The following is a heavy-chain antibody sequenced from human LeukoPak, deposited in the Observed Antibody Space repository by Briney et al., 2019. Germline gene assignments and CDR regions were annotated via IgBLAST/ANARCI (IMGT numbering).Heavy chain of an antibody. CDR3: ARVRLGYGMDV. D-gene: IGHD4-17*01. Sequence: PSETLSLTCAVYGGSFSGYYWSRIRQPPGKGLEWIGEINHSGSTNYNPSLKSRVTISVDTSKNQFSLKLSSVTAADTAVYYCARVRLGYGMDVWGQGTTVTVSS. CDR1: GGSFSGYY. V-gene: IGHV4-34*01. CDR2: INHSGST. J-gene: IGHJ6*02.